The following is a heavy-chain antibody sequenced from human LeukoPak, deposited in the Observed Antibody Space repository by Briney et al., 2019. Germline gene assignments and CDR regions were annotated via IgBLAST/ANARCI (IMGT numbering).Heavy chain of an antibody. D-gene: IGHD1-7*01. CDR3: AREYEVELQRDYYYYMDV. J-gene: IGHJ6*03. CDR2: ISGSGGST. CDR1: GFTFSSYA. V-gene: IGHV3-23*01. Sequence: GGSLRLSCAASGFTFSSYAMSWVRQAPGKGLEWVSAISGSGGSTYYADSVKGRFTISRDNSKNTLYLQMNSLRAEDTAVYYCAREYEVELQRDYYYYMDVWGKGTTVTVSS.